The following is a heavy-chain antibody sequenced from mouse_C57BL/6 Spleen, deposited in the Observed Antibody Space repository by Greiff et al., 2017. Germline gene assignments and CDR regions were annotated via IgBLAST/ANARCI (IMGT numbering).Heavy chain of an antibody. CDR3: ARGYYGSSLIDY. Sequence: VQLQQPGAELVRPGSSVKLSCKASGYTFTSYWMDWVKQRPGQGLEWIGNIYPSDSETHYNQKFKDKATLTVDKSSSTAYMQLSSLTSEDSAVYYCARGYYGSSLIDYWGQGTTLTVSS. V-gene: IGHV1-61*01. CDR1: GYTFTSYW. CDR2: IYPSDSET. D-gene: IGHD1-1*01. J-gene: IGHJ2*01.